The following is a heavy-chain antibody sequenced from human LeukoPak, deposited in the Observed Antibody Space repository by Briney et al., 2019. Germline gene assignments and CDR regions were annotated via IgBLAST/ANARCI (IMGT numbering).Heavy chain of an antibody. J-gene: IGHJ5*02. V-gene: IGHV3-23*01. D-gene: IGHD3-10*01. CDR3: AERTGLLWFGESPNNGFDP. CDR1: GFTVSSNY. CDR2: ISGSGGST. Sequence: GGSLRLSCAASGFTVSSNYMSWVRQAPGKGLEWVSAISGSGGSTYYADSVKGRFTISRDNSKNTLYLQMNSLRAEDTAVYYCAERTGLLWFGESPNNGFDPWGQGTLVTVSS.